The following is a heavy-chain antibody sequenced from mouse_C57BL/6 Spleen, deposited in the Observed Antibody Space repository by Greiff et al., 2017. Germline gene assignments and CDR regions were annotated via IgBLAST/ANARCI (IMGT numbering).Heavy chain of an antibody. CDR2: IDPEDGDT. V-gene: IGHV14-1*01. CDR1: GFNIKDYY. Sequence: EVKVEESGAELVRPGASVKLSCTASGFNIKDYYMHWVKQRPEQGLEWIGRIDPEDGDTEYAPKFQGKATMTADTSSNTAYLQLSSLTSEDTAVYYCTTSYYGSSHWYFDVWGTGTTVTVSS. D-gene: IGHD1-1*01. CDR3: TTSYYGSSHWYFDV. J-gene: IGHJ1*03.